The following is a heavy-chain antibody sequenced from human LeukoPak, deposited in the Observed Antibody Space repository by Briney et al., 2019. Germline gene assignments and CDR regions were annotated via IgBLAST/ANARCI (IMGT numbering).Heavy chain of an antibody. J-gene: IGHJ5*02. D-gene: IGHD3-22*01. CDR3: ARAYDSRPGIFDP. CDR1: GGSISSYY. V-gene: IGHV4-59*01. CDR2: IYYSGST. Sequence: PSETLSLTCTVSGGSISSYYWSWIRQPPGKGLEWIGYIYYSGSTNYNPSLKSRVTMSVDTSKNQFSLKLSSVTAADTAVYYCARAYDSRPGIFDPWGQGTLVTVSS.